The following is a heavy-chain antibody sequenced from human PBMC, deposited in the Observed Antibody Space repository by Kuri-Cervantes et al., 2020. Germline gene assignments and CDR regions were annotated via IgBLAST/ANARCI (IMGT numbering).Heavy chain of an antibody. CDR3: AATVDKPFGEPVHAFDI. CDR1: GYSFTNFA. V-gene: IGHV1-69*13. CDR2: IIPIFGTA. J-gene: IGHJ3*02. D-gene: IGHD3-10*01. Sequence: SVKVSCKASGYSFTNFAMNWVRQAPGQGLEWMGGIIPIFGTANYAQKFQGRVTITADESTSTAYMELSSLRSEDTAVYYCAATVDKPFGEPVHAFDIWGQGTIVTVSS.